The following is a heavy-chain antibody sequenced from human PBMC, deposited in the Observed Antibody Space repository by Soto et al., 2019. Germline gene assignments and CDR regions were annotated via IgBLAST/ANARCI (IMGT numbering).Heavy chain of an antibody. V-gene: IGHV4-59*01. CDR2: IYYSGST. J-gene: IGHJ4*02. CDR1: AGTISDYC. CDR3: AAVRVAAPSHFDY. Sequence: ETLSDTCSVSAGTISDYCWSWFWQPPGKGLEWIGYIYYSGSTSYNPSLKSRVTISLDTSKNQFSLKLSSVTAADTAVYYCAAVRVAAPSHFDYWGQGTILTVS. D-gene: IGHD2-8*02.